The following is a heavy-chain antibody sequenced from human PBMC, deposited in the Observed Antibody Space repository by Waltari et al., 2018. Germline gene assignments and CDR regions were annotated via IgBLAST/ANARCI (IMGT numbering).Heavy chain of an antibody. D-gene: IGHD5-18*01. Sequence: EVQLVEYGGGLVQPGGSLRLSCTASGFSFSEDWMTWVRQTPGKGLEWVADIKGDGNQEYYLDSVRGRFTISRDNAKNSVDLQMNSLRVEDTAIYYCARDDSKRGSLHGFDIWGQGTMVTVSS. J-gene: IGHJ3*02. CDR3: ARDDSKRGSLHGFDI. V-gene: IGHV3-7*01. CDR1: GFSFSEDW. CDR2: IKGDGNQE.